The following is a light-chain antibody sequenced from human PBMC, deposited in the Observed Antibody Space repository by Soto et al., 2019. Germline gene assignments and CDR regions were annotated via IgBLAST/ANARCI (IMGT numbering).Light chain of an antibody. CDR2: GAS. V-gene: IGKV3-20*01. CDR3: QQYGSSPWT. J-gene: IGKJ1*01. Sequence: DIVLTQSPGTLSSSPGERATLSCRASQSVSSNYLAWYQQKPGQAPRLLIYGASSRATGIPDRFSGSGSGTDFTLTISSLEPEDFAVYYCQQYGSSPWTFGQGTKVDIK. CDR1: QSVSSNY.